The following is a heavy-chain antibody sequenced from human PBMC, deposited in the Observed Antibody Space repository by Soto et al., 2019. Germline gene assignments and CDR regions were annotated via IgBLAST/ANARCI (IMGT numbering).Heavy chain of an antibody. Sequence: QVQLVQSGAEVKKPGASVKVSCKASGYTFTSHALTCMRQATGQGLEWMVWRNPNSGHTNYAQKFQGRVTMTRDTSISTADMELTNLRSEDTAIYYCSSDMSTSWGQGTLVTVSS. V-gene: IGHV1-8*01. CDR2: RNPNSGHT. J-gene: IGHJ5*02. CDR1: GYTFTSHA. D-gene: IGHD3-16*01. CDR3: SSDMSTS.